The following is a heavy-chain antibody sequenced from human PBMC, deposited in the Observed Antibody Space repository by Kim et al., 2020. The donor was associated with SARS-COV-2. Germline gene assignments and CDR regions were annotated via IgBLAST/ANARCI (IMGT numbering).Heavy chain of an antibody. J-gene: IGHJ4*02. V-gene: IGHV4-61*02. CDR3: AVGQAFDY. Sequence: SETLSLTCTASGGSFSSGNYYCNWIRQPAGKGLEWIGLIYSSGGTNYNPSLKSRVTISVDTSKNQFSLKLTSVTAADTAVYYCAVGQAFDYWGQGSLVTVSS. CDR1: GGSFSSGNYY. D-gene: IGHD2-2*01. CDR2: IYSSGGT.